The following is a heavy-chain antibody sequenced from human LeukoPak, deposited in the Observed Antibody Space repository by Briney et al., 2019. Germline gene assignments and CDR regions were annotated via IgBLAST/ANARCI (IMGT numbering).Heavy chain of an antibody. CDR3: ARGNSNFDY. J-gene: IGHJ4*02. D-gene: IGHD1-7*01. CDR1: GFTSDDYG. V-gene: IGHV3-20*01. Sequence: GGSLRLSCAASGFTSDDYGMSWVRQTPGKGLEWVSGIHRNGGSTGYADSVKGRFTISRDNAKNSLYLQMNSLRAEDTALYHCARGNSNFDYWGQGTLVTVSS. CDR2: IHRNGGST.